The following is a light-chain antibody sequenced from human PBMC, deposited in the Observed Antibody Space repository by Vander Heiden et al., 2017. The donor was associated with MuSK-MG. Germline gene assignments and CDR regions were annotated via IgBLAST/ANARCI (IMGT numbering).Light chain of an antibody. CDR1: DLGSKS. CDR2: HDD. J-gene: IGLJ1*01. CDR3: HVWESVSAHRV. Sequence: SYVLTQPSSVSVAPGQTARITCGGHDLGSKSVHWYQQKPGQAPVLVIYHDDARPSGIPERITGSKSVNTAIMTISRVEAGDEADYYCHVWESVSAHRVFGTGTKVTVL. V-gene: IGLV3-21*01.